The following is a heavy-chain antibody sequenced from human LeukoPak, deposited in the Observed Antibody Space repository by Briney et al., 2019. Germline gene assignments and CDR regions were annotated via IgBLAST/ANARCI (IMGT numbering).Heavy chain of an antibody. CDR3: AKGSYYDSSGSFYFDY. J-gene: IGHJ4*02. Sequence: GGPLRLSCAASGFTFSSYAMSWVRQAPGKGLEWVSGISGSGDNTYYADSVKGRFTISRDNSKNTLYVQVNSLGTEDTAAYYCAKGSYYDSSGSFYFDYWGQGTLVTVSS. D-gene: IGHD3-22*01. CDR2: ISGSGDNT. V-gene: IGHV3-23*01. CDR1: GFTFSSYA.